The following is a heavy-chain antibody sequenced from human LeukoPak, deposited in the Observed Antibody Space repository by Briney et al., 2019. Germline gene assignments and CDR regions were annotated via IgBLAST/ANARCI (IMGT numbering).Heavy chain of an antibody. CDR3: AKALDTYGYMRFDF. J-gene: IGHJ4*02. CDR2: INGGGDDT. Sequence: GGSLRLSCAASGFTFVSYSRTWVRQAPGKGLEWVSAINGGGDDTYYADSVKGRFTISRHKSKNTMYLQMNSLRAEDTALYYCAKALDTYGYMRFDFWGQGALVTVSS. D-gene: IGHD5-18*01. V-gene: IGHV3-23*01. CDR1: GFTFVSYS.